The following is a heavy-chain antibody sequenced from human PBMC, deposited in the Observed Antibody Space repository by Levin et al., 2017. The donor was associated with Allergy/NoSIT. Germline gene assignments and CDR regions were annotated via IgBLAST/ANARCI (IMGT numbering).Heavy chain of an antibody. V-gene: IGHV3-33*08. CDR2: IWYDGSQK. D-gene: IGHD5-24*01. Sequence: GGSLRLSCAASRFTFRNHGMHWVRQAPGKGLEWVAVIWYDGSQKYYADSVKGRFTISRDNSENMMYLEMNSLRGEDTAVYSCARVRDSPRMDVWGQGTTVTVSS. CDR3: ARVRDSPRMDV. J-gene: IGHJ6*02. CDR1: RFTFRNHG.